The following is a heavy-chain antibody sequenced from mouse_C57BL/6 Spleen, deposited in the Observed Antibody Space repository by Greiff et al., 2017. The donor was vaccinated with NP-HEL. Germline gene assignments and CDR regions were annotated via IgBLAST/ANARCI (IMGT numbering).Heavy chain of an antibody. CDR2: IYPGGGYT. D-gene: IGHD2-3*01. CDR3: AREGRYDDGYYVRAIDY. V-gene: IGHV1-63*01. CDR1: GYTFTNYW. J-gene: IGHJ4*01. Sequence: QVQLKQSGAELVRPGTSVKMSCKASGYTFTNYWMGWVKQRPGHGLEWIGDIYPGGGYTNYNEKFKGKATLTADKSSSTAYMQFSSLTSEDAAIYDSAREGRYDDGYYVRAIDYWGQGTSVTVSS.